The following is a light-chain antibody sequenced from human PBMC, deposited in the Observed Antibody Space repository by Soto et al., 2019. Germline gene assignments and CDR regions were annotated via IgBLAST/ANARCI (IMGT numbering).Light chain of an antibody. CDR3: QHYNSYSEA. CDR2: KAS. CDR1: QTISSW. J-gene: IGKJ1*01. V-gene: IGKV1-5*03. Sequence: DIQMTQSPSTLSGSVGDRATITCRASQTISSWLAWYQQKPGKAPKLLIYKASTLKSGVPSRLSGSGSGTEFTLTISSLQPDDFATYYCQHYNSYSEAFGQGTKVDI.